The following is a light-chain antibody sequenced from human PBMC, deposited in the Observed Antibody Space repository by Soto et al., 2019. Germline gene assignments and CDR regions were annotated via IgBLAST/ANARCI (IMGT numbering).Light chain of an antibody. J-gene: IGKJ1*01. CDR3: LQDYNYPLK. V-gene: IGKV3-20*01. CDR2: GAS. CDR1: QSGTNSH. Sequence: DIVVTQSPFTLSLSPGDRATLSCSVSQSGTNSHLAWYQQKPGQAPRLLISGASSRATGIPDRFSGSGSGTDFTLTISSLQPEDFATYYCLQDYNYPLKFGQGAMVEIK.